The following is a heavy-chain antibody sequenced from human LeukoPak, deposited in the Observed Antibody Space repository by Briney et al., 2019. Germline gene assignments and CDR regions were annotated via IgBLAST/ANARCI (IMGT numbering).Heavy chain of an antibody. CDR3: ARDYEFAVNRGVQNWFDP. CDR2: INPNSGGT. V-gene: IGHV1-2*02. Sequence: ASVKVSCKASGYTFTGYYMHLVRQAPGQGLEWMGWINPNSGGTNYAQKFQGRVTMTRDTSISTAYMELSRLRSDDTAVYYCARDYEFAVNRGVQNWFDPWGQGTLVTVSS. J-gene: IGHJ5*02. D-gene: IGHD3-10*01. CDR1: GYTFTGYY.